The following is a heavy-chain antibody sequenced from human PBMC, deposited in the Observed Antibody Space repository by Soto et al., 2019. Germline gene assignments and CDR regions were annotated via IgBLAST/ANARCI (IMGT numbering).Heavy chain of an antibody. Sequence: QVQLQQWGAGLLKPSETLSLTCAVYGGSFSGYYWTWIRQPRGTGLEWIGEINHSASTNYNPSLKSRVTISVDTSKNQFSLKLTSVTAADTAVYYCARDKITGRFDYWGQGTLVTVSS. CDR1: GGSFSGYY. CDR3: ARDKITGRFDY. V-gene: IGHV4-34*01. J-gene: IGHJ4*02. D-gene: IGHD2-8*02. CDR2: INHSAST.